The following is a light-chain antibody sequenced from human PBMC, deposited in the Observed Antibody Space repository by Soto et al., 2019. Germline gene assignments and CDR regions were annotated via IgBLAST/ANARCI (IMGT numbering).Light chain of an antibody. Sequence: EIVLTQSPGTLSFSPGERSTLSCRASQSVSSSYLAWYQQKPGQAPRLLIYGASSRATGIPDRFSGSVSGTGFTLTISRLETEDFAVYYCQQYGSSHTWTFGHGTKVDIK. V-gene: IGKV3-20*01. CDR1: QSVSSSY. CDR3: QQYGSSHTWT. CDR2: GAS. J-gene: IGKJ1*01.